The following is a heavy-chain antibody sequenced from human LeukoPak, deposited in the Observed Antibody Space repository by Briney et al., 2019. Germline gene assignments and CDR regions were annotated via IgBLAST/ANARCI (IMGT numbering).Heavy chain of an antibody. V-gene: IGHV4-38-2*02. J-gene: IGHJ2*01. CDR1: GYSLSSGYY. Sequence: SETLSLTCTVSGYSLSSGYYWGWIRPPPGKGLEWSGRIYHSGSTYYNPSLKSRVTIPVDTSKTQSSLKLSSVTAADTAVYYCARHLGYYYDSSGGWYFDLWGRGTLVTVSS. CDR3: ARHLGYYYDSSGGWYFDL. D-gene: IGHD3-22*01. CDR2: IYHSGST.